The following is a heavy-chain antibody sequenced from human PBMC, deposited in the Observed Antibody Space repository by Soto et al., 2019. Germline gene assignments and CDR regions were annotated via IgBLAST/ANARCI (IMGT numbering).Heavy chain of an antibody. J-gene: IGHJ4*02. V-gene: IGHV3-9*01. Sequence: EVDPVESGGGLAQPGRSLRLSCVASGFTFDDHGMHWVRQIPGRGLEWVSGISWNSGSIGYAESVKGRFTIFRDNAKNSLYLEMNSLRQEDTALYYCVRDTSSGWHLKDHWGQGVQVSVSS. CDR3: VRDTSSGWHLKDH. CDR2: ISWNSGSI. CDR1: GFTFDDHG. D-gene: IGHD3-9*01.